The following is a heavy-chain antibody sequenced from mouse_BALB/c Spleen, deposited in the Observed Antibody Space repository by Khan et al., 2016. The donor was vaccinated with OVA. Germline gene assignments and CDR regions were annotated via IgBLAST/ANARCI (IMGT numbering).Heavy chain of an antibody. CDR2: ITYSGNT. J-gene: IGHJ2*01. D-gene: IGHD1-1*01. V-gene: IGHV3-2*02. CDR1: GYSITSDYA. CDR3: ARVYGGDFDY. Sequence: VQLKQSGPGLVKPSQSLSLTCTVTGYSITSDYAWNWIRQFPGNKLEWMGFITYSGNTNYNPSLESRFSITRDTSKNQFFLQLNSVTTEDTATYYCARVYGGDFDYWGQGTTLTVSS.